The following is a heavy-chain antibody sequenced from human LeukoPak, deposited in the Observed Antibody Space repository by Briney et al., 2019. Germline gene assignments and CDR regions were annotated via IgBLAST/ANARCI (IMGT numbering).Heavy chain of an antibody. Sequence: ASVKVSCKASGYTFTSYGISWVRQAPGHGLEWIGWISAYIGNTKYAQKLQGRVTMTTDTSRSTAYMELRSLRSDDTAVYYGARDEYYDFWSGYYNGLYYFDYWGQGTLVTVSS. CDR3: ARDEYYDFWSGYYNGLYYFDY. D-gene: IGHD3-3*01. CDR1: GYTFTSYG. J-gene: IGHJ4*02. V-gene: IGHV1-18*01. CDR2: ISAYIGNT.